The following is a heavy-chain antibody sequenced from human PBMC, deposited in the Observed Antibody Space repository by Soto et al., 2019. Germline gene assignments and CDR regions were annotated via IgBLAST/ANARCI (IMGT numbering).Heavy chain of an antibody. CDR3: ARNYYGSGSYLSYYYGMDV. CDR2: IYHSGST. J-gene: IGHJ6*02. V-gene: IGHV4-30-2*01. CDR1: GGSISSGGYS. D-gene: IGHD3-10*01. Sequence: SETLSLTCAVSGGSISSGGYSWSWIRQPPGEGLEWIGYIYHSGSTYYNPSLKSRVTISVDRSKNQFSLKLSSVTAADTAVYYCARNYYGSGSYLSYYYGMDVWGQGTTVTVSS.